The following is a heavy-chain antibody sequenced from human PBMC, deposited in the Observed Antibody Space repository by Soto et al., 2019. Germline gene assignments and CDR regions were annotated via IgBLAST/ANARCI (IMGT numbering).Heavy chain of an antibody. CDR2: INSDGSNT. CDR1: GFTFSSYW. Sequence: EVQLVESGVGLVQPGGSLRLSCAASGFTFSSYWMHWVRQAPGKGLVWVSRINSDGSNTSYADSVKGRFTISRDNAKNTLYLQMNSLRAEDTAVYYCVRTSLVVAAATREDYWGQGTRVTVYS. V-gene: IGHV3-74*01. J-gene: IGHJ4*02. CDR3: VRTSLVVAAATREDY. D-gene: IGHD2-15*01.